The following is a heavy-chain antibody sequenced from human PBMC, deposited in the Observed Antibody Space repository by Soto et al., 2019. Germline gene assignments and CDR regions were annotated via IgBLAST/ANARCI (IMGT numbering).Heavy chain of an antibody. V-gene: IGHV4-61*05. CDR2: IYYSGGT. CDR3: ARLGYCSGGSCYLHFDY. CDR1: GGSISSSGYY. D-gene: IGHD2-15*01. J-gene: IGHJ4*02. Sequence: SETLSLTCTVSGGSISSSGYYWGWIRQPPGKGLEWIGYIYYSGGTNYNPSLKSRVTISVDTSKNQFSLKLSSVTAADTAVYYCARLGYCSGGSCYLHFDYWGQGTLVTVSS.